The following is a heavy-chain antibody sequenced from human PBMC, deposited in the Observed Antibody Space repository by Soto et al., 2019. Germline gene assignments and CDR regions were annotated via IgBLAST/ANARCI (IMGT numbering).Heavy chain of an antibody. V-gene: IGHV4-59*01. CDR1: GASISSSY. Sequence: SETLSLTCTVSGASISSSYWSWIRQSPERGLEWIAYVYHTGATNYNPSLKSRVTISLDTSKGQFPLNLTSLTTADTAVYFCARGGNRYSNVASGVGGFDFWGQGSLVTVSS. CDR2: VYHTGAT. D-gene: IGHD5-12*01. CDR3: ARGGNRYSNVASGVGGFDF. J-gene: IGHJ4*02.